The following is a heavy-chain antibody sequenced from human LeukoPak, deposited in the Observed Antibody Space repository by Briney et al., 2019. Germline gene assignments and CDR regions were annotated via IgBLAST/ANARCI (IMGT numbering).Heavy chain of an antibody. CDR3: ARGPNSNWSGLDF. Sequence: GGSLRLSCTASGFSFSGHWMHWARQLPGKGLVRVSRISPTGSTTSYADSVKGRFTVSRDNAKNTLYLQVNNLRAEDTAVYYCARGPNSNWSGLDFWGQGTLLTVSS. V-gene: IGHV3-74*01. D-gene: IGHD6-6*01. CDR2: ISPTGSTT. J-gene: IGHJ4*02. CDR1: GFSFSGHW.